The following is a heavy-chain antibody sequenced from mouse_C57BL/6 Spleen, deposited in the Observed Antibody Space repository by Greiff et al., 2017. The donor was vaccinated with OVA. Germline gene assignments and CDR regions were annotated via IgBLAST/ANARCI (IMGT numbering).Heavy chain of an antibody. J-gene: IGHJ2*01. Sequence: QVHVKQSGAELARPGASVKLSCKASGYTFTSYGISWVKQSTGQGLEWIGEIYPRSGNTYYNEKFKGKATLTADKSSSTAYMELRSLTSEDSAVYFCARNYYGSSYEYYFDYWGQGTTLTVSS. V-gene: IGHV1-81*01. CDR2: IYPRSGNT. CDR3: ARNYYGSSYEYYFDY. D-gene: IGHD1-1*01. CDR1: GYTFTSYG.